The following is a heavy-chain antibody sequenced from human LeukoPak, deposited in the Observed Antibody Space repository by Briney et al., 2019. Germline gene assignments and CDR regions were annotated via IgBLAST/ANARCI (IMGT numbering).Heavy chain of an antibody. CDR3: TRSLDY. CDR2: IKPDGSEI. Sequence: GSLRLSCTASGFTFSGYWMDWVRQAPGKGLEWVANIKPDGSEIYYVDSVKGRFTISRDNAKNSLYLQMNSLRAEDAAMYYCTRSLDYWGQGTLATVSS. CDR1: GFTFSGYW. V-gene: IGHV3-7*02. D-gene: IGHD2-15*01. J-gene: IGHJ4*02.